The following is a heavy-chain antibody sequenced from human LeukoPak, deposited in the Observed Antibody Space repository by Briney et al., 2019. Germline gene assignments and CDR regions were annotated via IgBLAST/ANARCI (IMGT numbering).Heavy chain of an antibody. CDR2: INHSGTT. V-gene: IGHV4-34*01. D-gene: IGHD3-22*01. CDR1: GGSFSGYY. CDR3: ARGPPTDYYDSSGFYYVFDY. Sequence: SETLSLTCAVYGGSFSGYYWSWIRQPPGKGLEWIGEINHSGTTNYNPSLKSRVTISVDTSKNQFSLKLSSVTAADTAVYFCARGPPTDYYDSSGFYYVFDYWGQGTLVTVSS. J-gene: IGHJ4*02.